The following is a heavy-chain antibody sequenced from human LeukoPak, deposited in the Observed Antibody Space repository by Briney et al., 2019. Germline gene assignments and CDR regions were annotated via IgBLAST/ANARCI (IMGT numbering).Heavy chain of an antibody. CDR3: ARRLARGGCYYFDF. D-gene: IGHD2-15*01. J-gene: IGHJ4*02. Sequence: GESWKISCKGSGYSFTSYWIGWVRQMPGKGLEWMGIIYPADSETRYSPSFQGQATISADKSINTAFLQWSSLKASDTAIYYCARRLARGGCYYFDFWGPGTTVTVSS. CDR1: GYSFTSYW. V-gene: IGHV5-51*01. CDR2: IYPADSET.